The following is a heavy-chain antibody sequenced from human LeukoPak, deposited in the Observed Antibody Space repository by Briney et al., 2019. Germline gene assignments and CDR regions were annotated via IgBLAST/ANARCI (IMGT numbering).Heavy chain of an antibody. CDR1: GGSISSYY. J-gene: IGHJ3*02. D-gene: IGHD6-19*01. Sequence: SQTLSLTCTVSGGSISSYYWSWIRQPAGKGLEWIGRIYTSGSTNYNPSLKSRVTMSVDTSKNQFSLKLSSVTAADTAVYYCARGVSGWSQGAAFDIWGQGTMVTVSS. CDR2: IYTSGST. V-gene: IGHV4-4*07. CDR3: ARGVSGWSQGAAFDI.